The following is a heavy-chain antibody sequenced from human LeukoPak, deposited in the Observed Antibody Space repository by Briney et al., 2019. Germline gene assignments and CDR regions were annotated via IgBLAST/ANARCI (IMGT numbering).Heavy chain of an antibody. Sequence: GGSLRLSCAASGFTFSTYAMAWVRQTPGKGLEWVSSITGSGDRTYYADSVKGRFTISRDNPKNTLHLQMNSLRAEDTAVYYCANTHHRDRWGQGTLVIVSS. V-gene: IGHV3-23*01. CDR1: GFTFSTYA. CDR2: ITGSGDRT. J-gene: IGHJ4*02. CDR3: ANTHHRDR.